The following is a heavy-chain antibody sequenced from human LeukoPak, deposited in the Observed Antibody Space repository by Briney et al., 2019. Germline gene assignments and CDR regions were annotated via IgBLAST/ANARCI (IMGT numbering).Heavy chain of an antibody. CDR3: ARGPYCSSTSCYRKWAGFDR. V-gene: IGHV1-18*04. D-gene: IGHD2-2*01. CDR1: GYTFTNYG. J-gene: IGHJ5*02. Sequence: ASVRVSFKASGYTFTNYGITWVRHAPAQGREWMGYIRARNGNIDYAQKLQGRVTMTTDTSTNTAYIELRSLTSDDTAVYYCARGPYCSSTSCYRKWAGFDRGGQGTLVTVSS. CDR2: IRARNGNI.